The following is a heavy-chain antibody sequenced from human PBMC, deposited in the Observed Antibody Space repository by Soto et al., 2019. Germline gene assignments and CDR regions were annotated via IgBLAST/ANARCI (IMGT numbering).Heavy chain of an antibody. J-gene: IGHJ4*02. CDR1: GFTFSTYG. CDR2: IWNHGRED. Sequence: QVHLVESGGGVVQPGRSLRLSCAACGFTFSTYGMHWVRQAPGKGLEWVALIWNHGREDSYPHSVKGRFTISSDNSKNTLYLQMNSLRGDDTAVYYCLRGPWLVGDVTSFDYWGQGTLVTVSS. D-gene: IGHD6-19*01. V-gene: IGHV3-33*01. CDR3: LRGPWLVGDVTSFDY.